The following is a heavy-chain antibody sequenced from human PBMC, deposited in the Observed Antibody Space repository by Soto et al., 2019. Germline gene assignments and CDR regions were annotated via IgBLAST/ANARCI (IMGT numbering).Heavy chain of an antibody. CDR2: IKFDGSEK. CDR3: VKDGGYCSSATCYSPRNHYFDS. V-gene: IGHV3-7*03. CDR1: GFSFSDYW. Sequence: GGSLRLSCVASGFSFSDYWMSWVRQAPGKGPEWVANIKFDGSEKQYVDSVRGRFSISRDNLRNSLFLQMNSLRAGDAAIYYCVKDGGYCSSATCYSPRNHYFDSWGQGTLVTVSS. J-gene: IGHJ4*02. D-gene: IGHD2-2*01.